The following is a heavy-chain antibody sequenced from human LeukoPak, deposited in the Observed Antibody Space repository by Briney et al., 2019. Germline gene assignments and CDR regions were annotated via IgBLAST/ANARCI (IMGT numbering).Heavy chain of an antibody. V-gene: IGHV2-5*02. J-gene: IGHJ4*02. Sequence: SGPTQFNPPQTLTLTCTFSGFSLSTRGVGVGWIRQPPGKALEWLTLISWDNDKRYSPSLKSRLTITKDPSKNHVVLTMTNMYPVDTATYYCAHWRDYFYYWGQGTRVTVSS. CDR2: ISWDNDK. CDR3: AHWRDYFYY. D-gene: IGHD3-3*01. CDR1: GFSLSTRGVG.